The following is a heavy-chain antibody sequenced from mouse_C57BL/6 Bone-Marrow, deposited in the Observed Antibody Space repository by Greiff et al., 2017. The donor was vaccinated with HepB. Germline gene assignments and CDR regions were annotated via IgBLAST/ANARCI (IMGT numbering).Heavy chain of an antibody. CDR1: GFTFSDYY. CDR2: ISNGGGST. CDR3: ARISVTGYFDY. V-gene: IGHV5-12*01. D-gene: IGHD2-12*01. Sequence: EVQRVESGGGLVQPGGSLKLSCAASGFTFSDYYMYWVRQTPEKRLEWVAYISNGGGSTYYPDTVKGRFTISRDNAKNTLYLQMSRLKSEDTAMYYCARISVTGYFDYWGQGTTLTVSS. J-gene: IGHJ2*01.